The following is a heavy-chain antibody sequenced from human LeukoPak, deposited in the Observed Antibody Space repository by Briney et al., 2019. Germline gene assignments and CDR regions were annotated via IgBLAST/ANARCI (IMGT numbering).Heavy chain of an antibody. D-gene: IGHD6-19*01. Sequence: GGSLRLSCAASGFTFSSYAMHWVRQAPGKGLEWVSYISSSGSTIYYADSVKGRFTISRDNAKNSLYLQMNSLRAEDTAVYYCARESLIAVAGTTYFDYWGQGTLVTVSS. V-gene: IGHV3-48*04. CDR3: ARESLIAVAGTTYFDY. J-gene: IGHJ4*02. CDR2: ISSSGSTI. CDR1: GFTFSSYA.